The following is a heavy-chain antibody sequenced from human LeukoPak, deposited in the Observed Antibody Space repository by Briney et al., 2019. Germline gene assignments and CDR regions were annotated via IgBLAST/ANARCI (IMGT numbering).Heavy chain of an antibody. D-gene: IGHD4-17*01. J-gene: IGHJ6*02. CDR1: GFTFSSYA. Sequence: GGSLRLSCAASGFTFSSYAMSWVRRAPGKGLEWVSGISWNSGSIGYADSVKGRFTISRDNAKNSLYLQMNSLRAEDTALYYCAKDIGGDYVYYYYGMDVWGQGTTVTVSS. V-gene: IGHV3-9*01. CDR2: ISWNSGSI. CDR3: AKDIGGDYVYYYYGMDV.